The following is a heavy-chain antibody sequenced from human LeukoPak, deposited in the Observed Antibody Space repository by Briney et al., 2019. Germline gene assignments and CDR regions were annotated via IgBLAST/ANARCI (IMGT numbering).Heavy chain of an antibody. Sequence: GGSLRLPCAATGFTFSSYHMHWVRQAPGKGLEYVSAISSNGGSTYYANSVKGRFTISRDNSKNTLYLQMGSLRAEDMAVYYCARGNDAFDIWGRGTMVTVSS. V-gene: IGHV3-64*01. CDR2: ISSNGGST. CDR3: ARGNDAFDI. J-gene: IGHJ3*02. CDR1: GFTFSSYH.